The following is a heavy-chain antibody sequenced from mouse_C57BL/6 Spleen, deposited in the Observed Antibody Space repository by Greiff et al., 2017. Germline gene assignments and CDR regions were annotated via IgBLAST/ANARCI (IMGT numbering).Heavy chain of an antibody. CDR3: ARRETGTDAMDY. CDR2: IYPGDGDT. D-gene: IGHD4-1*01. Sequence: VKLVESGPELVKPGASVKISCKASGYAFSSSWMNWVKQRPGKGLEWIGRIYPGDGDTNYNGKFKGKATLTADKSSSTAYMQLSSLTSEDSAVYFCARRETGTDAMDYWGQGTSVTVSS. V-gene: IGHV1-82*01. CDR1: GYAFSSSW. J-gene: IGHJ4*01.